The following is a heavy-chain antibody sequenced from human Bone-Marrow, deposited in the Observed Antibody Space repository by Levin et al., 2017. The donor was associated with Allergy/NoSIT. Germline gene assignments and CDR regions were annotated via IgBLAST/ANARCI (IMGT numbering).Heavy chain of an antibody. CDR1: GFTFSSYA. V-gene: IGHV3-30*18. CDR2: ISYDGKKK. J-gene: IGHJ4*02. Sequence: GGSLRLSCAASGFTFSSYAMHWVRQTPGKGLEWLAFISYDGKKKFYADSVQGRFTISRDISKNTLYLQMDSLRPDDTAVYYCAKDSREWFGKYDLDHWGQGTLVTVSS. D-gene: IGHD3-10*01. CDR3: AKDSREWFGKYDLDH.